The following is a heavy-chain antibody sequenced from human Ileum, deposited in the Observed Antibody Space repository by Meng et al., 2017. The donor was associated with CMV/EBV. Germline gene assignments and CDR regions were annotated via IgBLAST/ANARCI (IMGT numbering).Heavy chain of an antibody. CDR3: VRSSGWSRFDY. Sequence: VQWLACGAEVKTPECPVYVASTALGCTFCGYFSQQVRQAPGQGRELMGCINSKNDGTHYARMFMGRVTITSETSISPAHMELSGLMADDTAVDDCVRSSGWSRFDYWGQGTLVTVSS. CDR1: GCTFCGYF. D-gene: IGHD6-19*01. V-gene: IGHV1-2*02. J-gene: IGHJ4*02. CDR2: INSKNDGT.